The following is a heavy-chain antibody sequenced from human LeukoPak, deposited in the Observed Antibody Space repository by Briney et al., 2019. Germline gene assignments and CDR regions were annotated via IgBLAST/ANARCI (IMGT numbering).Heavy chain of an antibody. CDR2: IYYSGST. CDR1: GGSISSYS. V-gene: IGHV4-59*08. CDR3: ARRYSSSASFFDY. Sequence: SETLSLTCTVSGGSISSYSWSWVRQPPGKGLEWIGYIYYSGSTNYNPSLKSRVTISVDASKNQFSLKLSSVTAADTAVYYCARRYSSSASFFDYWGQGTLVTVSS. J-gene: IGHJ4*02. D-gene: IGHD6-13*01.